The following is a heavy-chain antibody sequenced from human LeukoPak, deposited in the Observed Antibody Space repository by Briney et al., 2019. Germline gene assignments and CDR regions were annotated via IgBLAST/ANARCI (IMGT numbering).Heavy chain of an antibody. J-gene: IGHJ6*03. V-gene: IGHV1-69*05. CDR3: ARSRRGYSYGLGLYYMDV. CDR2: IIPIFGTA. CDR1: GGTFSSYA. Sequence: SVKVSCKASGGTFSSYAISWVRQAPGQGLEWMGGIIPIFGTANYAQKFLGRVTITTDESTSTAYMELSSLRSEDTAVYYCARSRRGYSYGLGLYYMDVWGKGTTVTVSS. D-gene: IGHD5-18*01.